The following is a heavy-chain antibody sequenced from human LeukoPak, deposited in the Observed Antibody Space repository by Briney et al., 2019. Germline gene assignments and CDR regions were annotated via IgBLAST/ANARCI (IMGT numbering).Heavy chain of an antibody. J-gene: IGHJ3*02. D-gene: IGHD6-13*01. CDR1: GGTFSSYA. Sequence: SVKVSCKASGGTFSSYAISWVRQAPGQGLEWMGGIIPIFGTANYAQKFQGRVTITADKSTSTAYMELSSLRSEDTAVYYCARGHSSWQNDAFDIWGQGTMATVSS. V-gene: IGHV1-69*06. CDR3: ARGHSSWQNDAFDI. CDR2: IIPIFGTA.